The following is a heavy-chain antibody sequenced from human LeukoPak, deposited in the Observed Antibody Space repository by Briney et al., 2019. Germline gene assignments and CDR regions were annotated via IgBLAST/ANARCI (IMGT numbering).Heavy chain of an antibody. CDR1: GGSISSYY. J-gene: IGHJ4*02. CDR2: IYTSGST. V-gene: IGHV4-4*07. D-gene: IGHD3-10*01. Sequence: PSETLSLTXTVSGGSISSYYWSWIRQPAGKGLKWIGRIYTSGSTNYNPSLKRRVTMSVDTSKNQFSLKLSSVTAADTAVYYCARDAPMVRGVMGYYFDYWGQGTLVTVSS. CDR3: ARDAPMVRGVMGYYFDY.